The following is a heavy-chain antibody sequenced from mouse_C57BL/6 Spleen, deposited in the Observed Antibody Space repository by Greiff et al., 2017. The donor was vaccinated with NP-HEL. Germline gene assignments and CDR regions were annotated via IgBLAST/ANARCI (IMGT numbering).Heavy chain of an antibody. CDR1: GFTFSSYA. CDR3: TRAYYGFAY. J-gene: IGHJ3*01. CDR2: ISSGGDYI. Sequence: EVHLVESGEGLVKPGGSLKLSCAASGFTFSSYAMSWVRQTPEKRLEWVAYISSGGDYIYYAATVKGRFTISRDKARNTLYLQMSSLKSEDTAMYYCTRAYYGFAYWGQGTLVTVSA. V-gene: IGHV5-9-1*02. D-gene: IGHD2-10*01.